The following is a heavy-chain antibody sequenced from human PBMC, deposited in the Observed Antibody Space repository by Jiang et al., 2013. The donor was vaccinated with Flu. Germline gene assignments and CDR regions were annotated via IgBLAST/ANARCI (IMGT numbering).Heavy chain of an antibody. V-gene: IGHV4-39*01. Sequence: GLVKPSETLSLTCSVSGGSISSGDYYWAWIRQPPGKGLEWIGTVYYSGRTYYNPSLKSRATISADMSRDQLSLRLTAVTAADTAIYYCARPQYTGEYYGFDYWGQGTRVTVSS. CDR2: VYYSGRT. D-gene: IGHD3-3*01. J-gene: IGHJ4*02. CDR3: ARPQYTGEYYGFDY. CDR1: GGSISSGDYY.